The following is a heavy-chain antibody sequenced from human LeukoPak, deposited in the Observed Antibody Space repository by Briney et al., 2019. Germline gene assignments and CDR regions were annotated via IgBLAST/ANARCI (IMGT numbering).Heavy chain of an antibody. J-gene: IGHJ4*02. CDR2: IFYSGST. Sequence: PSETLSLTCTVSSGSISTSNYYWGWVRQPPGKALEWIGNIFYSGSTYYSPSLKSRVTISLDTSRNQFSLKLNSVTAADTAVYYCARGPYGPNTSFDYWGQGTLVTVSS. CDR1: SGSISTSNYY. V-gene: IGHV4-39*07. D-gene: IGHD4-17*01. CDR3: ARGPYGPNTSFDY.